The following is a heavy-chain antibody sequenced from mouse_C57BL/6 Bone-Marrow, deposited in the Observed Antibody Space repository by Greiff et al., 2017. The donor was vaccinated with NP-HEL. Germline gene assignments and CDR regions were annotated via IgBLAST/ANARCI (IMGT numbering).Heavy chain of an antibody. D-gene: IGHD2-3*01. CDR2: SRNKANDYTT. Sequence: DVKLVESGGGLVQSGRSLRLSCATSGFTFSDFYMEWVRQAPGKGLEWIAASRNKANDYTTEYSASVKGRFIVSRDTSQSILYLQMNALRAEDTAIYYCAREGDGYYRSMDYWGQGTSVTVSS. CDR3: AREGDGYYRSMDY. J-gene: IGHJ4*01. CDR1: GFTFSDFY. V-gene: IGHV7-1*01.